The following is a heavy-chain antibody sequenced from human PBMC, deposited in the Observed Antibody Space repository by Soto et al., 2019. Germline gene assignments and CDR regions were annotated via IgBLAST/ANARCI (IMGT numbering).Heavy chain of an antibody. J-gene: IGHJ6*02. CDR3: ASSSLYGLDV. Sequence: QVQLQESGPGLVKPSQTLSLTCSVSGGSISSGYYYWSWIRQPPGKGLEWIGNIYYSGKTYYNPSLKSRLIISIDTSKNQFSRKVCSVTAADTAVYYGASSSLYGLDVWGQGTTVTVSS. V-gene: IGHV4-30-4*01. CDR2: IYYSGKT. CDR1: GGSISSGYYY.